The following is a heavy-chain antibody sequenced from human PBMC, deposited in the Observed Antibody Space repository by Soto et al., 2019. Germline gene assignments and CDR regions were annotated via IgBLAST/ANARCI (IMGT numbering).Heavy chain of an antibody. Sequence: QVQLVESGGDLVKPGGSLRLSCAASGFIFSDYYMSWIRQAPGKGLEWISHISSSSSSTNYADSVKGRFTISRDNAQNSLYLQMNSLRATDTAVYYCARVSDTGSYYTVWGQGTLVTVSS. J-gene: IGHJ4*02. CDR2: ISSSSSST. CDR1: GFIFSDYY. D-gene: IGHD1-26*01. CDR3: ARVSDTGSYYTV. V-gene: IGHV3-11*05.